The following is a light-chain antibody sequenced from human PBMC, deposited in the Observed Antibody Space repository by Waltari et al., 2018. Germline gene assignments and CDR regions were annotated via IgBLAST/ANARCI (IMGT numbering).Light chain of an antibody. V-gene: IGLV2-14*01. CDR2: EVS. J-gene: IGLJ1*01. CDR3: LSYTSSSTYV. Sequence: QSALPQPASASGYPGQSITLSCTGTSSDVGGYNYVYWYQQHPGKVPKLMIYEVSNRPSGVSNRFSGSKSGNTAALSISGIQAEDEADYYCLSYTSSSTYVFGTGTKGTVL. CDR1: SSDVGGYNY.